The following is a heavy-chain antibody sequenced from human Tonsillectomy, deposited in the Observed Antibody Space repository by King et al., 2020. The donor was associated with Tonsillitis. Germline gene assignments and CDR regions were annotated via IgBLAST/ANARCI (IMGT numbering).Heavy chain of an antibody. CDR3: AREGWEGDHKYPEHFDY. Sequence: VQLVESGGGLVKPGGSLRLSCAASGFTFSSYSMNWVRQAPGKGLEWVSSISSSSSYIYYADSVKGRFTISRDNAKNSLYLQMNSLRAEDTAVYYCAREGWEGDHKYPEHFDYWGQGTLVTVSS. CDR2: ISSSSSYI. CDR1: GFTFSSYS. D-gene: IGHD1-26*01. V-gene: IGHV3-21*01. J-gene: IGHJ4*02.